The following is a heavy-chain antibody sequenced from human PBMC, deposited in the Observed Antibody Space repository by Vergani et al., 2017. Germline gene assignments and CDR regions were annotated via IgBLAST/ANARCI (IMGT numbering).Heavy chain of an antibody. CDR1: GYTFTSYG. Sequence: QVQLVQSGAEVKKPGASVKVSCKASGYTFTSYGISWVRQAPGQGLEWMGWISAYNGNTNYAQKLQGRVTMTTDTSTSTAYMELRSLRSDDTAVYYCASILRGSSSGGGLYYFDYWGQGTLVTVSS. D-gene: IGHD6-6*01. CDR2: ISAYNGNT. V-gene: IGHV1-18*04. CDR3: ASILRGSSSGGGLYYFDY. J-gene: IGHJ4*02.